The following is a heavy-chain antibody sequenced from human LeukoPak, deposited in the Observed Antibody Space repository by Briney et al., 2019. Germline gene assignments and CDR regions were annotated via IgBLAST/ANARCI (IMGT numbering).Heavy chain of an antibody. J-gene: IGHJ5*01. Sequence: KPSETLSLTCTVSDGSLYSYYWSWIRQPPGKGLEWIAYMYYTGSTNYNPSLKSRVIISLDTSKNQVSLKLSSVTAADTAVYYCARGRGLPSGWYGRLRFDSWGQGTLVTVSS. D-gene: IGHD6-19*01. CDR3: ARGRGLPSGWYGRLRFDS. V-gene: IGHV4-59*01. CDR1: DGSLYSYY. CDR2: MYYTGST.